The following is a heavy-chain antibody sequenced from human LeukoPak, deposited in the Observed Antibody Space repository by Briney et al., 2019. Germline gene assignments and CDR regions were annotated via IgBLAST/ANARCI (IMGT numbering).Heavy chain of an antibody. CDR2: ISGSGGTT. CDR1: GFTFNNYA. D-gene: IGHD1-14*01. Sequence: GGSLRLSCAASGFTFNNYAMNWVRQAPGKGLEWVSVISGSGGTTYYADSVKGRFTISRDSSKNTLYLQTNSLRAEDTAVYYCAKVSGGGLYYDGMDVWGQGTTLTVSS. CDR3: AKVSGGGLYYDGMDV. V-gene: IGHV3-23*01. J-gene: IGHJ6*02.